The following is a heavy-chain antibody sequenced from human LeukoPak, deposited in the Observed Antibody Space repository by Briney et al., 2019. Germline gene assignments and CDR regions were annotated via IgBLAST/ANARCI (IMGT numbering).Heavy chain of an antibody. CDR3: AKQRQRIAAAGTLFY. J-gene: IGHJ4*02. V-gene: IGHV3-23*01. Sequence: GGSLRLSCAASGFTFSDYYMSWIRQAPGKGLEWVSAISGSGGSTYYADSVKGRFTISRDNSKNTLYLQMNSLRAEDTAVYYCAKQRQRIAAAGTLFYWGQGTLVTVSS. CDR1: GFTFSDYY. D-gene: IGHD6-13*01. CDR2: ISGSGGST.